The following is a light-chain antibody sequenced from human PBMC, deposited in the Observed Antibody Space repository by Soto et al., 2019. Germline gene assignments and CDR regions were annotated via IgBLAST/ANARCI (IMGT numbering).Light chain of an antibody. CDR2: DVS. CDR1: SSDVGGYNY. V-gene: IGLV2-11*01. CDR3: CSYAGSYKDDV. Sequence: QSALTQPRSVSGSPGQSVTISCTGTSSDVGGYNYVSWYQQHPGKAPKLMIYDVSKRPSGVPDRFSGSKSGNTASLTISGLQAEDEADYYCCSYAGSYKDDVFGTGTKLTVL. J-gene: IGLJ1*01.